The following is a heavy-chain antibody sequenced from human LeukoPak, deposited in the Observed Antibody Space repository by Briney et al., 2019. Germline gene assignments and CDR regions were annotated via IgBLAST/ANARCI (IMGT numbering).Heavy chain of an antibody. D-gene: IGHD2-15*01. CDR3: ARYCSGGSCYPDDWFDP. CDR1: GYTFTSYG. Sequence: ASVKVSCKASGYTFTSYGISWVRQAPGQGLEWMGWISAYNGNTNYAQKLQRQVTMTTDTSTSTAYMELRSLRSDDTAVYYCARYCSGGSCYPDDWFDPWGQGTLVTVSS. CDR2: ISAYNGNT. J-gene: IGHJ5*02. V-gene: IGHV1-18*04.